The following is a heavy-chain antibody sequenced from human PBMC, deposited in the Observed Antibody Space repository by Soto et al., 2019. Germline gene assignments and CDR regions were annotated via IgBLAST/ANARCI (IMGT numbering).Heavy chain of an antibody. CDR2: ISSSSSYI. D-gene: IGHD2-21*01. V-gene: IGHV3-21*01. CDR1: GFTFSSYS. J-gene: IGHJ4*02. CDR3: ARATTRYCGGDCYSGYYFDY. Sequence: GGSLRLSCAASGFTFSSYSMNWVRQAPGKGLEWVSSISSSSSYIYYADSVKGRFTISRDNAKNSLYLQMNSLRAEDTAVYYCARATTRYCGGDCYSGYYFDYWGQGTLVTVSS.